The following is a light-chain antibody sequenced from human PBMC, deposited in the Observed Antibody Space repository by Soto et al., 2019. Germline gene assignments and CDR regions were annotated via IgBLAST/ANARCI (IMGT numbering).Light chain of an antibody. CDR3: QQRHMWPIT. V-gene: IGKV3-11*01. CDR2: DAY. J-gene: IGKJ5*01. CDR1: QSFRGL. Sequence: EIVMTQSPATLSVSPGAGAPLSCRASQSFRGLLAWYQQKPGQAPRLLIYDAYNRATGIPPRFSGSGSGTDFTLTISSLEPEDSAVYYCQQRHMWPITFGQGTRLEIK.